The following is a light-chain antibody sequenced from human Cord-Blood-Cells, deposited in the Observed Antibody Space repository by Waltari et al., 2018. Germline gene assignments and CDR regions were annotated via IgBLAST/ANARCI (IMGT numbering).Light chain of an antibody. Sequence: SALTQPASVSGSPGQSITISCTGTSSDVGGYNSGSWYQQHPAKAPKLMIYEVSNRPSGVSNRFSGSKSGNTASLTISGLQAEDEADYYCSSYTSSSTVFGTGTKVTVL. CDR3: SSYTSSSTV. CDR2: EVS. V-gene: IGLV2-14*01. J-gene: IGLJ1*01. CDR1: SSDVGGYNS.